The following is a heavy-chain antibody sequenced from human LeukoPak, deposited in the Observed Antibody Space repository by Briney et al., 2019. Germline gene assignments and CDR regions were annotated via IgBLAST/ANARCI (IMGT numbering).Heavy chain of an antibody. V-gene: IGHV3-23*01. J-gene: IGHJ3*02. Sequence: GGSLTLSCTASGLTFSNYATTWVRQAPGKGLEWISSITGSGRGTYYADSVKGRFSVSRDNSQNTVFLHMNSLRADDTALYYCSKDPNGDYVGAFDMWGPGTMVTVSS. CDR3: SKDPNGDYVGAFDM. CDR2: ITGSGRGT. D-gene: IGHD4-17*01. CDR1: GLTFSNYA.